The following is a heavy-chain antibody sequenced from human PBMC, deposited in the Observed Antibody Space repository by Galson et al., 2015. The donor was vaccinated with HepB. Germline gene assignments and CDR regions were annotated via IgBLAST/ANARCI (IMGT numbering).Heavy chain of an antibody. J-gene: IGHJ6*02. CDR1: GFSLTTSGMR. CDR2: IDWNDGQ. CDR3: ARIRGGSYGFSMDV. V-gene: IGHV2-70*04. D-gene: IGHD5-18*01. Sequence: ALVKPTQTLTLTCTFSGFSLTTSGMRVSWIRQPPGTALEWLARIDWNDGQFYSASLRSRLTISKDTSKNEVVLTMTNMDPVDTATYYCARIRGGSYGFSMDVWGQGTTVTVSS.